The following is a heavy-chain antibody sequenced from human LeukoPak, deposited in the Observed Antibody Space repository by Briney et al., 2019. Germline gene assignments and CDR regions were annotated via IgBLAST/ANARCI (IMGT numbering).Heavy chain of an antibody. J-gene: IGHJ6*03. CDR2: ISAYNGNT. CDR1: GYTFTSYG. CDR3: AREFGELLSLWGPSRYYMDV. Sequence: ASVKVSCKASGYTFTSYGISWVRQAPGQGLEWMGWISAYNGNTNYAQKLQGRVTMTTDTSTSTAYMELSRLRSDDTAVYYCAREFGELLSLWGPSRYYMDVWGKGTTVTVPS. D-gene: IGHD3-10*01. V-gene: IGHV1-18*01.